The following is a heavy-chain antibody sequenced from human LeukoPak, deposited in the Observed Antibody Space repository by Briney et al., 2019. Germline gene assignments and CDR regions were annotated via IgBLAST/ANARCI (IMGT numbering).Heavy chain of an antibody. CDR3: ARNSYGYDSAPDY. V-gene: IGHV4-34*01. CDR2: INHSGTT. J-gene: IGHJ4*02. D-gene: IGHD5-18*01. CDR1: GGSFSGYD. Sequence: SETLSLTCAVYGGSFSGYDWTWIRQPPGKGLQWIGEINHSGTTNYNPSLKSRVTISVDTSKNQFSLKLSSVTAADTAVYYCARNSYGYDSAPDYWGQGTLVTVSS.